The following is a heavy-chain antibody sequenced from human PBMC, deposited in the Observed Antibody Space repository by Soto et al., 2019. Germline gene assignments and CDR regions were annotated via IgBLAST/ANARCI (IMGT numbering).Heavy chain of an antibody. Sequence: QITLKESGPTLVKPTQTLTLTCTFSGFSLSTSGVGVGWIRQPPGKALEWLALIYWDDDKRYSASLKSRLTITKDTSKNQVVLTMTNMDPVDTATYYCARTERIAAADDYWYFDLWGRGTLVTVSS. CDR2: IYWDDDK. CDR1: GFSLSTSGVG. V-gene: IGHV2-5*02. CDR3: ARTERIAAADDYWYFDL. J-gene: IGHJ2*01. D-gene: IGHD6-13*01.